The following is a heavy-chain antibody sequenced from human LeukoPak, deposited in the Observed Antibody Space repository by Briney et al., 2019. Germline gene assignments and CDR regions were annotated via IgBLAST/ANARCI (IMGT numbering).Heavy chain of an antibody. V-gene: IGHV4-34*01. CDR3: ASGTTVTNY. CDR2: INHSGST. CDR1: GGSFSGYY. D-gene: IGHD4-17*01. Sequence: SETLSLTCAVYGGSFSGYYWSWIRQPPGKGLEWIGEINHSGSTNYNPSLKSRVTISVDTSKNQFSLKLSSVTAADPAVYYCASGTTVTNYWGQGTLVTVSS. J-gene: IGHJ4*02.